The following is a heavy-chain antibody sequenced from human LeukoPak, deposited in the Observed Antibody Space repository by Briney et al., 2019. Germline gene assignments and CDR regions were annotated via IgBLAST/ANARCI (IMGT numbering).Heavy chain of an antibody. J-gene: IGHJ4*02. Sequence: GGSLRLSCAASGFTFNTYAMSWVRQAPGKGLEWVSAISGSSGNTYYADSVKGRFTFSRDNSKNTLYLQMNSLRAEDTAVYYCARDRYDSSGYHFDYWGQGTLVTVSS. D-gene: IGHD3-22*01. CDR2: ISGSSGNT. CDR1: GFTFNTYA. CDR3: ARDRYDSSGYHFDY. V-gene: IGHV3-23*01.